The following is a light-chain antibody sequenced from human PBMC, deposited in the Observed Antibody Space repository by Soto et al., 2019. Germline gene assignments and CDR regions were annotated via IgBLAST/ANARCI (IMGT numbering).Light chain of an antibody. Sequence: QSALTQLRSVSGSPGQSVTISCTGTSSDVGGYNYVSWYQQHPGKAPKLMIYDVSKRPSGVPDRFSGSKSGNTASLTISGLQAEDEADYYCCSYAGSWGVFGTGTKVTVL. CDR1: SSDVGGYNY. J-gene: IGLJ1*01. V-gene: IGLV2-11*01. CDR2: DVS. CDR3: CSYAGSWGV.